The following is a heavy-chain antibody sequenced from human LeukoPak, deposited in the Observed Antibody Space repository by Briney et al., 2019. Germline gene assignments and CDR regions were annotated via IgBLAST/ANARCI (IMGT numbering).Heavy chain of an antibody. J-gene: IGHJ4*02. V-gene: IGHV4-39*07. D-gene: IGHD3-22*01. CDR2: IYYSGST. Sequence: PSETLSLTCTVSGGSISSSSYYWGWIRQPPGKGREWVGSIYYSGSTYYNPSLKSRVTISVDTSKHQFSLKLRSVTAADTAVYYCARGEDRGYYYDTSGYYGVLDYWGQGTLVTVSS. CDR1: GGSISSSSYY. CDR3: ARGEDRGYYYDTSGYYGVLDY.